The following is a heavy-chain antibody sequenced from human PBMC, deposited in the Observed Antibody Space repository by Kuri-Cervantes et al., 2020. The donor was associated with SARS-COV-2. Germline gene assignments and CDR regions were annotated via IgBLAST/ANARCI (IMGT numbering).Heavy chain of an antibody. CDR3: VKEAMIGYAFDI. CDR2: IKQDGSEK. CDR1: GFTFGTYW. V-gene: IGHV3-7*01. Sequence: GGSLRLSCAASGFTFGTYWMTWVRQAPGKGLEWVANIKQDGSEKHYVDSVKGRFTISRDSSKNTLYLQMSSLRAEDTAVYYCVKEAMIGYAFDIWGQGTMVTV. J-gene: IGHJ3*02. D-gene: IGHD3-22*01.